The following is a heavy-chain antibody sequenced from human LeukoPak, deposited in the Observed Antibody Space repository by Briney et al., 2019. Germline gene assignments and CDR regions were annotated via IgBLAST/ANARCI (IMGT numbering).Heavy chain of an antibody. CDR3: ARDFPILIWVGDLVSPEYYYFMDV. J-gene: IGHJ6*03. D-gene: IGHD3-10*01. V-gene: IGHV4-4*07. CDR1: GGAIGNYY. CDR2: IYSNGAT. Sequence: SETLSLTCTVSGGAIGNYYWNWIRQPAGKGLEWIGRIYSNGATSYNPSLKSRVTLPLDTPNNQFSLRLTSVTAADSAIYYCARDFPILIWVGDLVSPEYYYFMDVWGKGTTLTVSS.